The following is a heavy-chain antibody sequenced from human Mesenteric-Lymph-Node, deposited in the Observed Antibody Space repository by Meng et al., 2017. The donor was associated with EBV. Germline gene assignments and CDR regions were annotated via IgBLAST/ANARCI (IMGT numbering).Heavy chain of an antibody. CDR3: ARHQGGSYDLPLDS. J-gene: IGHJ4*02. CDR2: IYYRGDT. V-gene: IGHV4-59*01. Sequence: GPGTVTPSQTLSLPCTVSGAPLSPYDWSWIRRSPGKGLEWIGYIYYRGDTNYNPSLESRVTISVDTSKNQFSLKLTSVTAADTAVYYCARHQGGSYDLPLDSWGQGTLVTVSS. D-gene: IGHD1-26*01. CDR1: GAPLSPYD.